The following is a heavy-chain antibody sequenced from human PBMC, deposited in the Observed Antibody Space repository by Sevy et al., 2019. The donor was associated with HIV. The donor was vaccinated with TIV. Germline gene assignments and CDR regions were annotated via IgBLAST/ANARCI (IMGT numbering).Heavy chain of an antibody. Sequence: GESLKISCAASGFTFTEFVMSWVRQAPGKGLEWVSTINSGGGSTYYADSVKGRFTISRDNSQNTLDLQMNSLRAEDTAVYYCAKDVVGGYYDSSGYSHHWGQGTLVTVSS. J-gene: IGHJ4*02. D-gene: IGHD3-22*01. V-gene: IGHV3-23*01. CDR1: GFTFTEFV. CDR3: AKDVVGGYYDSSGYSHH. CDR2: INSGGGST.